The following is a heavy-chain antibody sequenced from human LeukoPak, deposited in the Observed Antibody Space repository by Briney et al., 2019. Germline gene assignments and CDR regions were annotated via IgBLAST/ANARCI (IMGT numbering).Heavy chain of an antibody. CDR2: IYYSGST. CDR3: ARGDTAMHMDY. Sequence: PSETLSLTCTVSGGSISSSGYYWGWIRQPPGRGLEWIGYIYYSGSTYYNPSLKSRVTISVDTSKNQFSLRLSSVTAADTAVYYCARGDTAMHMDYWGQGTLVTVSS. CDR1: GGSISSSGYY. J-gene: IGHJ4*02. D-gene: IGHD5-18*01. V-gene: IGHV4-39*07.